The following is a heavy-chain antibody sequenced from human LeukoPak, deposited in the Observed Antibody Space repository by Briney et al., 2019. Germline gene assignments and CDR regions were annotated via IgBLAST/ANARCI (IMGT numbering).Heavy chain of an antibody. CDR3: ARGRVTLDYYYMDV. J-gene: IGHJ6*03. CDR2: IIPIFGTA. Sequence: ASVKVSCKASGGTFSSYAISWVRQAPGQGLEWMGGIIPIFGTANYAQKFQGRVTITADESTSTVYMELSSLRSEDTAVYYCARGRVTLDYYYMDVWGKGTTVTVSS. V-gene: IGHV1-69*13. CDR1: GGTFSSYA. D-gene: IGHD5-18*01.